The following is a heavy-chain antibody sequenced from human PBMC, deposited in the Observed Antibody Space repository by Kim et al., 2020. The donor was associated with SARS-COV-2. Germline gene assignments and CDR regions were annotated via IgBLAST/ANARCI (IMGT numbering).Heavy chain of an antibody. J-gene: IGHJ5*02. Sequence: NSGETKNAQKVTGRVPLTRDTSIRTVYMELSRLRSDDTAVYYCARAPWFDPWGQGTLVTVSS. CDR2: NSGET. CDR3: ARAPWFDP. V-gene: IGHV1-2*02.